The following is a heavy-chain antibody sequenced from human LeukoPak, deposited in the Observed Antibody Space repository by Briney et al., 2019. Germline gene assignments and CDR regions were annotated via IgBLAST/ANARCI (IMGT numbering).Heavy chain of an antibody. CDR2: IYYSENT. J-gene: IGHJ6*03. CDR3: ARGLLKGQLHLGYSYYMDV. V-gene: IGHV4-59*13. D-gene: IGHD2-2*01. Sequence: PSETLSLTCTVSGDSISSYYWSWIRQPPGMGLEWIGYIYYSENTYYNPSLKSRVTTSVDTSKNQFSLKLTSVTAADTAVYYCARGLLKGQLHLGYSYYMDVWGKGTTITVSS. CDR1: GDSISSYY.